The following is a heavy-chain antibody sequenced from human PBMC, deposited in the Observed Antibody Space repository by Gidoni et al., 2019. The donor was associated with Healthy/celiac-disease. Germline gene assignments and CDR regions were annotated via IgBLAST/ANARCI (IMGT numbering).Heavy chain of an antibody. CDR3: ARSTVTTGGTDAFDI. CDR2: IFSNDEK. D-gene: IGHD4-17*01. CDR1: GFSLSHARMG. Sequence: QFPLKASGPVLVQPTETLTLTCTVSGFSLSHARMGVRWIRQPPGKAREWLAHIFSNDEKSYSTSLKSRLTISKDTSKSQVVLTMTNMDPVDTATYYCARSTVTTGGTDAFDIWGQGTMVTVFS. J-gene: IGHJ3*02. V-gene: IGHV2-26*01.